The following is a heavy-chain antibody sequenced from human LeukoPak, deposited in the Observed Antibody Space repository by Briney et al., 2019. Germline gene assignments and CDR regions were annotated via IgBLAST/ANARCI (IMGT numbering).Heavy chain of an antibody. Sequence: GGSLRLSCAASGFTVSAKYMNWVRQAPGKGLEWVSVIYSGGSTYYADSVKGRFTISRDNSKNTLYLQMNSLRADDTAVYYCARGWFDCWGQGTLVTVSS. CDR1: GFTVSAKY. V-gene: IGHV3-53*01. D-gene: IGHD5-24*01. CDR2: IYSGGST. J-gene: IGHJ4*02. CDR3: ARGWFDC.